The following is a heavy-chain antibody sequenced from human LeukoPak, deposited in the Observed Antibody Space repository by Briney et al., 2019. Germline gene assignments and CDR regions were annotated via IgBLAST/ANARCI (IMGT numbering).Heavy chain of an antibody. D-gene: IGHD3-22*01. Sequence: PSQTLSLTCTVSGGSISSGSYYWSWIRQPAGKGLEWIGRTYTSGSTNYNPSLKSRVTISVDTSKNQFSLKLRSVTAADTAVYYCARQDSSGYYYEGYFQHWGQGTLVTVSS. CDR2: TYTSGST. CDR1: GGSISSGSYY. V-gene: IGHV4-61*02. CDR3: ARQDSSGYYYEGYFQH. J-gene: IGHJ1*01.